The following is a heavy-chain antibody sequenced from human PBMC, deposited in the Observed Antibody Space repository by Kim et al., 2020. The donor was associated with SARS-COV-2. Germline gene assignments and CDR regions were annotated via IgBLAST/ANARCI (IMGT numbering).Heavy chain of an antibody. Sequence: VGSLRLSCAVSGIPFANAWMNWVRQTPGKGLEWIGRIKSKTDGGTADYAAPVKGRITISRDDSKNTLFLLMSSLKTEDSGVYYCTTVSMRWGQGTLVTVS. D-gene: IGHD2-2*01. CDR3: TTVSMR. V-gene: IGHV3-15*01. J-gene: IGHJ4*02. CDR1: GIPFANAW. CDR2: IKSKTDGGTA.